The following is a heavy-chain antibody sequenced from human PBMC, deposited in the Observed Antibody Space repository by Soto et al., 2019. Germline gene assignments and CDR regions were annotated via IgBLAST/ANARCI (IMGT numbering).Heavy chain of an antibody. Sequence: GGSLRLSCAASGFTFSSYAMSWVRQAPGKGLEWVSAISGSCSSTYYADSVKGRFTISRDNSKNTLYLQMNSLRAEDTAVYYCAKGTARVWSCFDYWGQGTLVTVSS. D-gene: IGHD3-10*01. CDR1: GFTFSSYA. CDR3: AKGTARVWSCFDY. J-gene: IGHJ4*02. V-gene: IGHV3-23*01. CDR2: ISGSCSST.